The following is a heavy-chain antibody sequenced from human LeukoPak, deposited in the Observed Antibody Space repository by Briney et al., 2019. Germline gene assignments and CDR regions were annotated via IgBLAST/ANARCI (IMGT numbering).Heavy chain of an antibody. V-gene: IGHV3-23*01. CDR1: GFTFSSYA. Sequence: GGSLRLSCAASGFTFSSYAMSWVRQAPGKGLEWVSAISGSGGTTYYADSVKGRFTISRDNSKNTLYLQMNGLRAEDTAVYYCAKDLHTSYTHDAFDIWGQGTMVTVSS. D-gene: IGHD2-2*01. CDR2: ISGSGGTT. CDR3: AKDLHTSYTHDAFDI. J-gene: IGHJ3*02.